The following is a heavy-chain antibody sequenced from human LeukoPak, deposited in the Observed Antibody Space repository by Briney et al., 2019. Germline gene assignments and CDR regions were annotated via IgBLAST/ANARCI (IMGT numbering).Heavy chain of an antibody. CDR1: GFTFSSYS. CDR3: ARDQGTAISYYYYYYMDV. V-gene: IGHV3-21*01. J-gene: IGHJ6*03. CDR2: ISSSSSYI. Sequence: PGGSLRLSCAASGFTFSSYSMNWVRQAPGKGLEWVSSISSSSSYIYYADSVKGRFTISRDNAKNSLYLQMNSLRAEDTAVYYCARDQGTAISYYYYYYMDVWGKGTTVTVSS. D-gene: IGHD5-18*01.